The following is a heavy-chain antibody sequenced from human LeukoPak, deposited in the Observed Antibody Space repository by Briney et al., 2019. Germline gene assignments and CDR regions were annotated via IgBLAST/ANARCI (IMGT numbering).Heavy chain of an antibody. CDR1: GGSISSVGYY. D-gene: IGHD3-16*02. Sequence: SETLSLTCTVSGGSISSVGYYWRWIRQHPGKGVGWIGFIYYSGSTYYNPSLKSRVTISVDTSKNQFSLKLNSVTAADTAVYYCARDQTSITFGGVIVSGAFDIWGQGTMVTVSS. CDR2: IYYSGST. J-gene: IGHJ3*02. V-gene: IGHV4-31*03. CDR3: ARDQTSITFGGVIVSGAFDI.